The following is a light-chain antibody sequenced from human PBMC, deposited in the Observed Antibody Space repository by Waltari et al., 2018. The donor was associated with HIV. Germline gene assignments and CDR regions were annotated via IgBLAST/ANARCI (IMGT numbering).Light chain of an antibody. J-gene: IGKJ1*01. CDR3: QHYNNFPWT. CDR2: KAS. Sequence: DIQMTQSPSTLSASVGDSVTITCRASQSISSWLAWYQQKPGKAPKLLINKASTLEGGVPLRFSGSASGTEFTLTITSLQPDDFATYYCQHYNNFPWTFGQGTKVEI. V-gene: IGKV1-5*03. CDR1: QSISSW.